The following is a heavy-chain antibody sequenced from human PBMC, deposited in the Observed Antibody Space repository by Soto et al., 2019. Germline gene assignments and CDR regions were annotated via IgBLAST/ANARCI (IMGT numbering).Heavy chain of an antibody. V-gene: IGHV4-31*03. D-gene: IGHD2-2*01. CDR1: GVSISSGGYY. CDR3: ARAVIVVVPAAQQRLGFDF. CDR2: IYYSGST. Sequence: SETLSLTCTVSGVSISSGGYYWSWIRQHPGKGLEWIGYIYYSGSTYYNPSLKSRVTIAVDTSKNQFSLKLSSVTAADTAVYYCARAVIVVVPAAQQRLGFDFWGQGPLVTLSS. J-gene: IGHJ5*01.